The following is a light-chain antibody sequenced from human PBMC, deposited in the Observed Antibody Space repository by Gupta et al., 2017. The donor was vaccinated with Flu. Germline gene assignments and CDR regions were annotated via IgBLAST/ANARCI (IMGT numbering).Light chain of an antibody. J-gene: IGLJ3*02. CDR2: EVT. Sequence: TRSDVCGYNYVSWYRQHPGKDPKLMIYEVTKGPSGVPDRVSASKSDNTASLTVSGLQAEDEDDYYCASYAGNNNWVFGTGTKLTVL. CDR1: RSDVCGYNY. CDR3: ASYAGNNNWV. V-gene: IGLV2-8*01.